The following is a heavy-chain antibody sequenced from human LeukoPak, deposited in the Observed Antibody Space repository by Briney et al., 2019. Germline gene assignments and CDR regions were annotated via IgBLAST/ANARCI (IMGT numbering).Heavy chain of an antibody. V-gene: IGHV3-23*01. CDR3: AMGDYEGGYFDY. J-gene: IGHJ4*02. CDR1: GFTFSSYA. CDR2: ISGSGGST. Sequence: GGSLRLSCAASGFTFSSYAMSWVRQAPGKGLEWVSAISGSGGSTYYADSVKGRFTISRDNAKNSLYLQMNSLRAEDTAVYYCAMGDYEGGYFDYWGQGTLVTVSS. D-gene: IGHD4-17*01.